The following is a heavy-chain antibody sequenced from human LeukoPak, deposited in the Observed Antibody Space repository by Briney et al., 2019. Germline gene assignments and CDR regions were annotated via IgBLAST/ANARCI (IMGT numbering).Heavy chain of an antibody. Sequence: GGSLRLSCAASGFTFSSYGMHWVRQAPGKGLEWVAFIRYDGSNKYYADSVKGRSTISRDNSKNTLYLQMNSLRAEDTAVYYCAKDRYIVVVPAAIGGFDYWGQGTLVTVSS. CDR1: GFTFSSYG. CDR2: IRYDGSNK. V-gene: IGHV3-30*02. D-gene: IGHD2-2*01. CDR3: AKDRYIVVVPAAIGGFDY. J-gene: IGHJ4*02.